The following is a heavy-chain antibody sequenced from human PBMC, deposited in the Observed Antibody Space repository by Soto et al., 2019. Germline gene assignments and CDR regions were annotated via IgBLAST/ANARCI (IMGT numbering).Heavy chain of an antibody. V-gene: IGHV1-24*01. J-gene: IGHJ4*02. Sequence: QVHLVQSGAEVKKPGASVKVSYKVSGYTLTELSMHWVRQAPGKGLEWMGHFDPEHGERIYAQKFQGRVTLTEDTSTDTAYMVLSSLRSEDTAVYYCAMRSGSFYPRFVFWGQGTLVTVSS. CDR1: GYTLTELS. D-gene: IGHD1-26*01. CDR2: FDPEHGER. CDR3: AMRSGSFYPRFVF.